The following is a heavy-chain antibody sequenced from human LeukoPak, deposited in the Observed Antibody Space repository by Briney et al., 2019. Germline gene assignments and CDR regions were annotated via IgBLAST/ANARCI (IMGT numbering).Heavy chain of an antibody. D-gene: IGHD3-22*01. Sequence: ASVKVSCKASGYTFTSYDINWVRQATGQGLEWMGWMNPNSGNTGYAQKFQGRVTMTTDTSTSTAYMELRSLRSDDTAVYYCARDYYDSSGYYSHAFDIWGQGTMVTVSS. J-gene: IGHJ3*02. CDR1: GYTFTSYD. CDR2: MNPNSGNT. V-gene: IGHV1-8*02. CDR3: ARDYYDSSGYYSHAFDI.